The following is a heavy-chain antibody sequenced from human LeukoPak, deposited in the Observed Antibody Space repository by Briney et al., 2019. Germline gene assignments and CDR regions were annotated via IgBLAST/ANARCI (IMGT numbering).Heavy chain of an antibody. D-gene: IGHD6-13*01. J-gene: IGHJ4*02. CDR3: ARGAEGIAATDSNFDY. V-gene: IGHV3-21*01. CDR2: ISTSSSYI. CDR1: VFTFSRNS. Sequence: GGSLRLSCAASVFTFSRNSVNWVRQAPGKGLEWVSSISTSSSYIYYADSVKGRFTISRDNARNSLYLQMNSLRAEDTAVYYCARGAEGIAATDSNFDYWGQGTLVTVSS.